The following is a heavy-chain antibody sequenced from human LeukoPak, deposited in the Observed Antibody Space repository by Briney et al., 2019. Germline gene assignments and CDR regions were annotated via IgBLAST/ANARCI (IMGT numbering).Heavy chain of an antibody. J-gene: IGHJ5*02. CDR1: GGSFSGYY. CDR3: ARGVSGSGWYYNWFDP. CDR2: INHSGST. D-gene: IGHD6-19*01. Sequence: TSETLSLTCPVYGGSFSGYYWSWIRQPPGKGLEWLGEINHSGSTNYNPSLKSRVTISVDTSKNQFSLKLSSVTAADTAVYYCARGVSGSGWYYNWFDPWGQGTLVTVSS. V-gene: IGHV4-34*01.